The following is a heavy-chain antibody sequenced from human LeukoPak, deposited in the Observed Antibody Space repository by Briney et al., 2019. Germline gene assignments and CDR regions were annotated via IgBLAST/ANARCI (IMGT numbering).Heavy chain of an antibody. CDR1: GGSISNSNLY. Sequence: SETLSHTPALPGGSISNSNLYSGSIRHPPGKGLEWLGTIYYSGSTYYNPSLKTRVTMSVDTSKNQFSLKLTSVTAADTAVYYCARGPYYYGSGSSYIHDYWGQGTLVTVSS. CDR2: IYYSGST. V-gene: IGHV4-39*01. D-gene: IGHD3-10*01. J-gene: IGHJ4*02. CDR3: ARGPYYYGSGSSYIHDY.